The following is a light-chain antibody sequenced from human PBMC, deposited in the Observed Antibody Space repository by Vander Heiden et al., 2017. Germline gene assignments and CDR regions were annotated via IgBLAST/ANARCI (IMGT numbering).Light chain of an antibody. CDR1: SGRIASNY. J-gene: IGLJ2*01. V-gene: IGLV6-57*02. CDR2: DDY. CDR3: QSYDSTNVV. Sequence: NFMLTQPHSASESPGKTVTISCTGSSGRIASNYVQGYQQRPGSAPTTVIYDDYQRPSGVPDRFSASIDSSSNSASLTISGLKTEDEADYYGQSYDSTNVVFGGGTKLTVL.